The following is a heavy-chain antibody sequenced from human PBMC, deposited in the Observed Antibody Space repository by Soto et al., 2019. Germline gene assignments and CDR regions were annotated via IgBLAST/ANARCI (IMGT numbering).Heavy chain of an antibody. CDR2: INPNSGGT. D-gene: IGHD2-15*01. V-gene: IGHV1-2*04. J-gene: IGHJ4*02. Sequence: ASVKVSCKASGYTFTGYYIHWVRQAPGQGLEWMGWINPNSGGTNYAQKFQGWVTMTRDTSISTAYMELSRLRSDDTAVYYCARDSSCSGGSCYSIAYWGQGTLVTVSS. CDR1: GYTFTGYY. CDR3: ARDSSCSGGSCYSIAY.